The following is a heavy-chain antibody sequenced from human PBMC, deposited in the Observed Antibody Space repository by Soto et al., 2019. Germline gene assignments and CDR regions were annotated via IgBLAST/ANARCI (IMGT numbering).Heavy chain of an antibody. CDR2: IHSGGSRI. V-gene: IGHV3-48*03. J-gene: IGHJ6*02. Sequence: EVQLVESGGGLVQPGGSLILSCAASGFTFSTYHMNWVRQAPGKGLEWVSYIHSGGSRIYYADSVKGRFIISRDNAKNSLYLQMNSLRAEDTGVDYCARDGSTVTTNYHYAIDVWGQGTTVTVS. CDR3: ARDGSTVTTNYHYAIDV. D-gene: IGHD4-17*01. CDR1: GFTFSTYH.